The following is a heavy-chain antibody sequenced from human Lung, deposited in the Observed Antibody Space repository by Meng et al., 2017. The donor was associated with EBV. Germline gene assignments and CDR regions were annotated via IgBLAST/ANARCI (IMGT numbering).Heavy chain of an antibody. D-gene: IGHD2-15*01. Sequence: QVALVKSWSELKKPGASVKVSCTASGDTFTSYAMNWVRQAPGQGLEWMGWINTNTGNPTYAQGFTGRFVFSLDTSVSTAYLQISSLKAADTAVYYCARLYCSGGSCYTIDYWGQGTLVTVSS. CDR2: INTNTGNP. CDR3: ARLYCSGGSCYTIDY. CDR1: GDTFTSYA. V-gene: IGHV7-4-1*02. J-gene: IGHJ4*02.